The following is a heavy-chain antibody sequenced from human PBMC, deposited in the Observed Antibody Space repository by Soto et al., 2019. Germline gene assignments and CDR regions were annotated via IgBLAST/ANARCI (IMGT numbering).Heavy chain of an antibody. CDR3: ARGPTGVRLSSNWFDP. V-gene: IGHV1-2*02. J-gene: IGHJ5*02. Sequence: QVQLVQSGAEVKKPGASVKVSCKASGYTFTGYYMHWVRQAPGQGLEWMGWINPNSGGTNYAQKFQSRVTMTRDTSISTADMELSRLSSDDTAVYYCARGPTGVRLSSNWFDPWGQGTLVTVSS. CDR2: INPNSGGT. CDR1: GYTFTGYY. D-gene: IGHD3-16*01.